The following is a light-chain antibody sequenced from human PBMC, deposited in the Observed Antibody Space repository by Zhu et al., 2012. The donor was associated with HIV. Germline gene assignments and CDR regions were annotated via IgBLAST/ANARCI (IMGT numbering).Light chain of an antibody. Sequence: ETVMTQSPATLSVSPGERATLSCRASQSVSSNLAWHQKKPGQAPRLLIYGASTRPPGIPARFSGSGSGTEFTLTISSLQSEDFAVYYCHQYNNWPLWTFGQGTKVEI. J-gene: IGKJ1*01. CDR3: HQYNNWPLWT. CDR2: GAS. V-gene: IGKV3-15*01. CDR1: QSVSSN.